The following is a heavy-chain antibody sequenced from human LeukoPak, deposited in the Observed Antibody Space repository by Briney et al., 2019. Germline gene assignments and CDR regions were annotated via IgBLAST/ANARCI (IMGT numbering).Heavy chain of an antibody. CDR1: GGYIRSYY. J-gene: IGHJ6*02. CDR2: IYYSGST. V-gene: IGHV4-59*08. CDR3: ARHRATVVTLFYYYYGMDV. Sequence: SETLSLTCTVSGGYIRSYYWSLIRQPPAKGLPSIGYIYYSGSTNYNPSLKSRVTISVDTSKNQFPLKLSSVTAADTAVYYCARHRATVVTLFYYYYGMDVWGQGTTVTAFS. D-gene: IGHD4-23*01.